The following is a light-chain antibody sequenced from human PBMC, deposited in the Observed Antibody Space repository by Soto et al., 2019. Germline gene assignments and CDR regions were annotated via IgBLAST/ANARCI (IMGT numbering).Light chain of an antibody. Sequence: DIQMTQSPSTLSGSVGDRVTITCRASQTISSWLAWYQQQPGKAPKLLIYDASTLESGVPSRFSGTGSGTDSTTTITLLPPDYFANYYYQQCYMAWTFGQGTKVDIK. V-gene: IGKV1-5*01. CDR2: DAS. CDR1: QTISSW. J-gene: IGKJ1*01. CDR3: QQCYMAWT.